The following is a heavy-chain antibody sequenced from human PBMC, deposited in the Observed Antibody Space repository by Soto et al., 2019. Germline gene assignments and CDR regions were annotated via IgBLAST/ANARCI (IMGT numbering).Heavy chain of an antibody. Sequence: GSLRLSCAVSGFICSSYDMSWVRQAPGKGLEWVSTILVGGSTHYEDSVKGRFTISRDTSKNTVYLQMNSLRAEDTAVYYCAKDPTRGGYDSSGLFDYWGQGTLVTVSS. CDR1: GFICSSYD. V-gene: IGHV3-23*01. D-gene: IGHD3-22*01. J-gene: IGHJ4*02. CDR2: ILVGGST. CDR3: AKDPTRGGYDSSGLFDY.